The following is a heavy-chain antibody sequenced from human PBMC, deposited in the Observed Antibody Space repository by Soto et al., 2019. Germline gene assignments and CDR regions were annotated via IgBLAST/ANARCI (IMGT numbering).Heavy chain of an antibody. V-gene: IGHV4-39*01. CDR3: ASRHTSGWYWGY. J-gene: IGHJ4*02. Sequence: QLQLQESGPGLVKPSETLSLTCTVSGGSISSTDHYWGWIRQPPGKGLEWIGSIYYSGSTYYNPSLKIRLAISVDASKRQFSLKLNSVTAADTAVYYCASRHTSGWYWGYWGAGTLVTVSS. CDR1: GGSISSTDHY. CDR2: IYYSGST. D-gene: IGHD6-19*01.